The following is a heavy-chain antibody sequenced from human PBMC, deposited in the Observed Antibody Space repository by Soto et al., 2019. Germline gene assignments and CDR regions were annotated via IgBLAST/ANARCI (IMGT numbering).Heavy chain of an antibody. CDR1: GGSISSYY. CDR2: IYYSGST. Sequence: SETLSLTCTVSGGSISSYYWSWIRQPPGKGLEWIGYIYYSGSTNYNPSLKSRVTISVDTSKNQFSLKLSSVAAADTAVYYYARSQQLADFDYWSQGTLVTVSS. J-gene: IGHJ4*02. D-gene: IGHD6-13*01. CDR3: ARSQQLADFDY. V-gene: IGHV4-59*08.